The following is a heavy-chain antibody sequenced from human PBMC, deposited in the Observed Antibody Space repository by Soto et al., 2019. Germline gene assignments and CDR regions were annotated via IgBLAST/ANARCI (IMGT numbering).Heavy chain of an antibody. CDR2: IIPFSGIA. V-gene: IGHV1-69*13. Sequence: SVKVSCKASGGTFGIYAIAWVRQAPGQGLEWMGGIIPFSGIANYTQKFQGRVTITADDSTNTAFMELRSLRSDDTAVYYCARIADCSITTCSVPSRFHIRGYYYYYGLDVWGQGTRVTVSS. J-gene: IGHJ6*02. D-gene: IGHD2-2*01. CDR3: ARIADCSITTCSVPSRFHIRGYYYYYGLDV. CDR1: GGTFGIYA.